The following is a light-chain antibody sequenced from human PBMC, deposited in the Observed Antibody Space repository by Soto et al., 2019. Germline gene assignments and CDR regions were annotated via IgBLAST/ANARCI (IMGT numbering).Light chain of an antibody. Sequence: EIVCTQSPGTLSLSPGERATLSCRASQSVSILLAWYQQKPGQAPRLLIYGASNRATGIPDRFSGSGSGTDFTPTISRLEPEDFAVYYCQKYGSSPPNTVGQGTRLEIK. CDR1: QSVSIL. CDR2: GAS. J-gene: IGKJ5*01. V-gene: IGKV3-20*01. CDR3: QKYGSSPPNT.